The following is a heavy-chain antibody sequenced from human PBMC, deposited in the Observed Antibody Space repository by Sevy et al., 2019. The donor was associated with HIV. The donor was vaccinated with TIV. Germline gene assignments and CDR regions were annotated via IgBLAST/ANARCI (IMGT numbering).Heavy chain of an antibody. Sequence: GGSLRLSCAASGFTFSSYAMSWVRQAPGKGLEWVSAISGSGGSTYYADSVKGRFTISRDNSKNTLYLQMNSLRAEDTAVYYRAEGGVTTAPRYYYYGQDVWGQGTTVTVSS. V-gene: IGHV3-23*01. CDR3: AEGGVTTAPRYYYYGQDV. D-gene: IGHD4-4*01. CDR1: GFTFSSYA. J-gene: IGHJ6*02. CDR2: ISGSGGST.